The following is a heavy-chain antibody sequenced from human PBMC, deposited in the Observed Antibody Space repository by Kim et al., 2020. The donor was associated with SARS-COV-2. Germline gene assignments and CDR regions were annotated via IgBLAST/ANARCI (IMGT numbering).Heavy chain of an antibody. CDR1: GYTFTSYY. CDR3: ARGRYYDSSGYYRQRTNYFYYGMDV. D-gene: IGHD3-22*01. CDR2: INPSGGST. J-gene: IGHJ6*02. Sequence: ASVKVSCKASGYTFTSYYMHWVRQAPGQGLEWMGIINPSGGSTSYAQKFQGRVTMTRDTSTSTVYMELSSLRSEDTAVYYCARGRYYDSSGYYRQRTNYFYYGMDVWGQGTTVTVSS. V-gene: IGHV1-46*01.